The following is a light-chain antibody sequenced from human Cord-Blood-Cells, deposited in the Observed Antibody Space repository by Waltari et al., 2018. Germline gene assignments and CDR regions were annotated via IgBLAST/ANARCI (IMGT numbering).Light chain of an antibody. CDR1: QGISSY. CDR3: QQLNSYPSIT. V-gene: IGKV1-9*01. Sequence: DIQLTQSPSFLSASVGDRVTITCRASQGISSYLAWYQQKPGKAPKLLIYAASTLQSGVPSRFSGSGSGTEFTLTISSLQPEDFATYYCQQLNSYPSITFG. J-gene: IGKJ5*01. CDR2: AAS.